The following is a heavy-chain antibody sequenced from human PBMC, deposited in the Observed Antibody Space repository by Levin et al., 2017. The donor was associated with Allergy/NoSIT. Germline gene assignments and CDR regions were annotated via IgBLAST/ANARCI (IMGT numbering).Heavy chain of an antibody. V-gene: IGHV4-34*01. D-gene: IGHD3-10*01. CDR2: INHSGST. CDR3: ARGTAYYYGSGSYFPRYYDYYMDV. J-gene: IGHJ6*03. CDR1: GGSFSGYY. Sequence: SETLSLTCAVYGGSFSGYYWSWIRQPPGKGLEWIGEINHSGSTNYNPSLKSRVTISVDTSKNQFSLKLSSVTAADTAVYYCARGTAYYYGSGSYFPRYYDYYMDVWGKGTTVTVSS.